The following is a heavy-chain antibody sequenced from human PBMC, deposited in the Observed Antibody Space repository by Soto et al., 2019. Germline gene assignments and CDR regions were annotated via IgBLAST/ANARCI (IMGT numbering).Heavy chain of an antibody. CDR2: ISYDGSNK. D-gene: IGHD6-19*01. J-gene: IGHJ4*02. Sequence: GGSLRLACAASGFTFSSYGMHWIRQAPGKGLEWVAVISYDGSNKYYADSVKGRFTISRDNSKNTLYLQMNSLRAEDTAVYYCAKPVGHMWLSSYYFDYWGQGTLVTVSS. CDR3: AKPVGHMWLSSYYFDY. CDR1: GFTFSSYG. V-gene: IGHV3-30*18.